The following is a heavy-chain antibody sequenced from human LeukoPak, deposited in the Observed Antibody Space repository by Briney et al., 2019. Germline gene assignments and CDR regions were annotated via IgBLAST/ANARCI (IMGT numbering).Heavy chain of an antibody. V-gene: IGHV3-30-3*01. CDR2: ISYDGSNK. J-gene: IGHJ6*03. D-gene: IGHD1-20*01. CDR3: ARDPPRRITGNARGYYYYYMDV. Sequence: PGRSLRLSCAASGFTFSSYAMHWVRQAPGKGLEWVAVISYDGSNKYYADSVKGRFTISRDNSKNTLYLQMNSLRAEDTAVYYCARDPPRRITGNARGYYYYYMDVWGKGTTVTVSS. CDR1: GFTFSSYA.